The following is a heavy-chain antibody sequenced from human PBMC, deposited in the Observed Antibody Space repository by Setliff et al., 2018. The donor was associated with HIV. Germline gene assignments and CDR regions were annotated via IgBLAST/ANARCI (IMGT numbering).Heavy chain of an antibody. J-gene: IGHJ3*01. CDR3: ARGRALGV. Sequence: WETLSLTCAVYGGSFSGYYWSWIRQPPGKGLEWTGEINHSGSTNYNPSLKSRVTISVDTSKNQFSLKLSSVTAADTAVYYCARGRALGVWGQGTMVTVSS. D-gene: IGHD3-3*02. V-gene: IGHV4-34*01. CDR1: GGSFSGYY. CDR2: INHSGST.